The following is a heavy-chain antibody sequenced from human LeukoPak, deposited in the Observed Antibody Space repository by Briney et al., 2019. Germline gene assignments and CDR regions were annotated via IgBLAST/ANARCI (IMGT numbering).Heavy chain of an antibody. CDR3: ARRSIAVARMGYYFDY. D-gene: IGHD6-19*01. V-gene: IGHV3-7*01. CDR2: IKQDGSEK. CDR1: GFTFSSYW. Sequence: GGSLRLSCAASGFTFSSYWMSWVRQAPGKGLEWVANIKQDGSEKYYVDSVKGRFTISRDNAKNSLYLQMNSLRAEDTAVYYCARRSIAVARMGYYFDYWGQGTLVTVSS. J-gene: IGHJ4*02.